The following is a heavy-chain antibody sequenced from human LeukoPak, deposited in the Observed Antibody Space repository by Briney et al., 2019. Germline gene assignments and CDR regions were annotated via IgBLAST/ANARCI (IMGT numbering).Heavy chain of an antibody. CDR2: IYSGGST. D-gene: IGHD1/OR15-1a*01. V-gene: IGHV3-53*01. CDR1: GFTVSSNY. CDR3: ARGLEHDGYYFDH. Sequence: PGGSLRLSCAASGFTVSSNYMSWVRQAPGKGLEWVSVIYSGGSTYYADSMKGRFTISRDNSKNTLYLQMNSLRAEDTAVYYCARGLEHDGYYFDHWGQGTLVTVSS. J-gene: IGHJ4*02.